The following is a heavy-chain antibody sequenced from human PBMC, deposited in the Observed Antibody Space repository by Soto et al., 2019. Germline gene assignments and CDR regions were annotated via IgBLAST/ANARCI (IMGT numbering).Heavy chain of an antibody. CDR1: GFTFSSYG. Sequence: GGSLRLSCAASGFTFSSYGMHWVRQAPGKGLEWVAVIWYDGGNKYYADSVKGRFTISRDNSKNTLYLQMNSLRAEDTAVYYCARDQHYDSSGYYPDAFGIWGQGTMVTVSS. V-gene: IGHV3-33*01. CDR2: IWYDGGNK. J-gene: IGHJ3*02. D-gene: IGHD3-22*01. CDR3: ARDQHYDSSGYYPDAFGI.